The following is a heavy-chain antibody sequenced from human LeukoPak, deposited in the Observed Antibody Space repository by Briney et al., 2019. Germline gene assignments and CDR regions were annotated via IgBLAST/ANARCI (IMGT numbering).Heavy chain of an antibody. Sequence: SETLSLTCTVSGGSIGSYFWTWIRQPAGKGLEWIGRIYSSGSTNYNPSLKSRLIMSIDTSKSQFSLNLTSVTAADTAVYYCARGGPRYDMLGFDYWGQGTLVTVSS. CDR3: ARGGPRYDMLGFDY. V-gene: IGHV4-4*07. CDR1: GGSIGSYF. D-gene: IGHD3-9*01. CDR2: IYSSGST. J-gene: IGHJ4*02.